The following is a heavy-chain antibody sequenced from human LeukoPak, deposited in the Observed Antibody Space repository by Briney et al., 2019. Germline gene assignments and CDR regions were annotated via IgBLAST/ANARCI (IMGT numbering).Heavy chain of an antibody. CDR3: ARGGDSSSWYNWFDP. Sequence: ASVKVSCKASGYTFTSYGISWVRQAPGQGLEWMGWISAYNGNTNYAQKFQGRVTMTTDTSTSTAYMELRSLRSDDTAVYYCARGGDSSSWYNWFDPWGQGTLVTVSS. V-gene: IGHV1-18*01. CDR2: ISAYNGNT. D-gene: IGHD6-13*01. J-gene: IGHJ5*02. CDR1: GYTFTSYG.